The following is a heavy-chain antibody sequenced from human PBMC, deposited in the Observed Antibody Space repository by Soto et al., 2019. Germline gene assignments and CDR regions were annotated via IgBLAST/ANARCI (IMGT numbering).Heavy chain of an antibody. CDR1: GCTFSSYA. V-gene: IGHV1-69*06. CDR2: IIPIFGTA. Sequence: SVKVSCKASGCTFSSYAISWVRQAPGQGLEWMGGIIPIFGTANYAQKFQGRVTITADKSTSTAYMELSSLRSEDTAVYYCARGPWNYDFWSGYYSSITPTNYGMHVWGQGTTVTVSS. J-gene: IGHJ6*01. D-gene: IGHD3-3*01. CDR3: ARGPWNYDFWSGYYSSITPTNYGMHV.